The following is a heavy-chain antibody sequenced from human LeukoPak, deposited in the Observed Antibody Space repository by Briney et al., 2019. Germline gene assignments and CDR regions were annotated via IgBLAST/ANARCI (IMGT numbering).Heavy chain of an antibody. Sequence: SETLSLTCAVYGGSFSGYYWSWLRQPPGKGLEWIGEINHSGSTNYNPSLKSRVTISVDTSKNQFSLKLSSVTAADTAVYYCAISPYYYDSSGYWGPYYYYMDVWGKGTTVTVSS. D-gene: IGHD3-22*01. J-gene: IGHJ6*03. CDR2: INHSGST. CDR3: AISPYYYDSSGYWGPYYYYMDV. V-gene: IGHV4-34*01. CDR1: GGSFSGYY.